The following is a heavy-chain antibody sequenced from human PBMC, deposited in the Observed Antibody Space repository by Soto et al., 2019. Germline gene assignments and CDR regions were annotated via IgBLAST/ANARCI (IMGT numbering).Heavy chain of an antibody. V-gene: IGHV3-53*04. J-gene: IGHJ3*02. CDR2: IYSGVST. Sequence: GGSLRLSCPASGFTVSSNYMSWVRQPPGKGREGVSVIYSGVSTYYADTVKGRFTIARHNSKSTLYIQMNSLRAEGTGVYYCARGSDSYDSSGYYYAFDIWGQGTLVTVSS. D-gene: IGHD3-22*01. CDR1: GFTVSSNY. CDR3: ARGSDSYDSSGYYYAFDI.